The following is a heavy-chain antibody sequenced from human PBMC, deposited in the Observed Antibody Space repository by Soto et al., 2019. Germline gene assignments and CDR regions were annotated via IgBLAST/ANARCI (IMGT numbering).Heavy chain of an antibody. V-gene: IGHV4-59*01. CDR1: GASISSYY. CDR2: IWYSGTS. J-gene: IGHJ4*02. Sequence: PSETLSLTCAVSGASISSYYWNWIRQAPGKGLEWIGNIWYSGTSNYNPSLKSRVTISLDTSKNLFSLMLTPVTAADTAVYYFASYASGPYPLFDQWGRGTLVTGSS. D-gene: IGHD3-10*01. CDR3: ASYASGPYPLFDQ.